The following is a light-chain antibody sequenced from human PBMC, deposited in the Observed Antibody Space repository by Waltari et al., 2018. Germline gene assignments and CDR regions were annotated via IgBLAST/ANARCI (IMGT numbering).Light chain of an antibody. CDR2: DSS. CDR3: QQRYKWPLT. Sequence: EIVLTQSPDTLSLSPGERATLSCRASQSVSTYLAWYQQRPGQAPRLLIYDSSNRATGIPARFSGSGSETDFTLTISSLEPEDFAVYYCQQRYKWPLTFGGGSKVEI. CDR1: QSVSTY. J-gene: IGKJ4*01. V-gene: IGKV3-11*01.